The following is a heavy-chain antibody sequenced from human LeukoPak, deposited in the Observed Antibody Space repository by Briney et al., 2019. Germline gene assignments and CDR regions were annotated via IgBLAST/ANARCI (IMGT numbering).Heavy chain of an antibody. D-gene: IGHD1-26*01. CDR1: GYSISSGYY. Sequence: PSETLSLTCTVSGYSISSGYYWGWIRQPPGKGLEWIGSIYHSGSTYYNPSLKSRVTISVDTSKNQFSLKLSSVTAADTAVYYCARRSRIVGATKDYFDYWGQGTLVTVSS. CDR3: ARRSRIVGATKDYFDY. V-gene: IGHV4-38-2*02. J-gene: IGHJ4*02. CDR2: IYHSGST.